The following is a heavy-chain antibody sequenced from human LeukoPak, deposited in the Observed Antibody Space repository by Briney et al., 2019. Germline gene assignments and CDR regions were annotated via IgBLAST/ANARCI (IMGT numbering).Heavy chain of an antibody. J-gene: IGHJ4*02. CDR1: GYSISTAFS. D-gene: IGHD3-22*01. V-gene: IGHV4-38-2*02. CDR2: LYHSEST. CDR3: ARGVGYDDTLGSYFGFFDH. Sequence: SETLSLTCSVSGYSISTAFSWGWIRQSPGRGLEWIGSLYHSESTYYNPSLKSRVTISLDTSKNHFSLTLSTVTAADTAVYYCARGVGYDDTLGSYFGFFDHWSQGTLVTVSS.